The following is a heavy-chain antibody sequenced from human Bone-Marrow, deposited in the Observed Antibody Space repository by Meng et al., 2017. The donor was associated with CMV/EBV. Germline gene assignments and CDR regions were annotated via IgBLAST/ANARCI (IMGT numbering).Heavy chain of an antibody. CDR2: IIPIFGTA. J-gene: IGHJ6*02. Sequence: SVKVSCKASGGTFSSYAISWVRQAPGQGLVWMGGIIPIFGTANYAQKFQGRVTITTDESTSTAYMELSSLRSEDTAVYYCARGSIGYCSSTSCYLRTFSVMDVWGQGTTVTVSS. V-gene: IGHV1-69*05. CDR3: ARGSIGYCSSTSCYLRTFSVMDV. D-gene: IGHD2-2*01. CDR1: GGTFSSYA.